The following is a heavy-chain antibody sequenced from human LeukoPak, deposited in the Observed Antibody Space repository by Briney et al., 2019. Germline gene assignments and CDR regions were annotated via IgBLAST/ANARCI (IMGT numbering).Heavy chain of an antibody. V-gene: IGHV3-74*01. J-gene: IGHJ4*02. CDR1: GFSFSNSW. CDR3: ASDPYIANFWTGYPHY. Sequence: GGSLRLSCAASGFSFSNSWMHWVRQAPGKGLVWVSRINSDGTTTYYADSVKGRFTISRDNAKNTLFLQMNSLRPEDTALYYCASDPYIANFWTGYPHYWGQGTLVTVSS. CDR2: INSDGTTT. D-gene: IGHD3/OR15-3a*01.